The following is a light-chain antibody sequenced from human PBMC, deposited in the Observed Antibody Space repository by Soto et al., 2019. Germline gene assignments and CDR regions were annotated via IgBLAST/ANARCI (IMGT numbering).Light chain of an antibody. CDR2: DVS. J-gene: IGLJ2*01. CDR1: SSDVGGYKF. V-gene: IGLV2-14*01. CDR3: SSYTRSTTLNVL. Sequence: QAVVTQPASVSGSHGQSITISCTGTSSDVGGYKFVSWYQQHPGKVPKLLIYDVSNRPSGVSNRFSGSKSGNTASLTISGLQAEDEAEYYCSSYTRSTTLNVLFGGGTKLTVL.